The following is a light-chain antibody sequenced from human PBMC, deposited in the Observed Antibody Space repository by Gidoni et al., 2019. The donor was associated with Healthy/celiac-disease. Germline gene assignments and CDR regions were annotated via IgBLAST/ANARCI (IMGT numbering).Light chain of an antibody. CDR3: QQSYSTLWT. CDR1: QRISSY. CDR2: AAS. V-gene: IGKV1-39*01. Sequence: DIQMTQSPSSLSASVGDRVTITCRASQRISSYLNWYQQKPGKAPKLLIYAASSLQSGVPSRFSGIVSVTDFTLTISSLQPEDFATYYCQQSYSTLWTFGQGTKVEIK. J-gene: IGKJ1*01.